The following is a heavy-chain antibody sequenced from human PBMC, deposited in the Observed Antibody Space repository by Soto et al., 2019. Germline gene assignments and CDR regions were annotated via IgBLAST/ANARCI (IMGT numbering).Heavy chain of an antibody. CDR1: GDPATSDDSY. CDR2: ISHTVET. V-gene: IGHV4-39*01. D-gene: IGHD3-9*01. J-gene: IGHJ5*02. Sequence: QLRLQESGPGLVKPSGTLSLTCTVSGDPATSDDSYLGWIRRPPGQGLEWIGTISHTVETFYNPPLNRPPTMSLDASKNQFSLKLASMPAAGAGVFFCARQMRGPIPHCGWLLPVTSWGQGILVTFSS. CDR3: ARQMRGPIPHCGWLLPVTS.